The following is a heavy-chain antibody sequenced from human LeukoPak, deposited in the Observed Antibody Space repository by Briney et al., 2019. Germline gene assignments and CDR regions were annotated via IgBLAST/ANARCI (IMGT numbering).Heavy chain of an antibody. D-gene: IGHD6-6*01. CDR2: INHSGST. V-gene: IGHV4-34*01. CDR3: ASRLRGKYPDY. J-gene: IGHJ4*02. Sequence: SQILSLTRAVYGASSSGYYWSWIRQPPGKGLEWIGVINHSGSTNYKPSLKTRDTISVDTSKNQFSMKLSSVTGAETAVYYCASRLRGKYPDYWGQGTLVTVSS. CDR1: GASSSGYY.